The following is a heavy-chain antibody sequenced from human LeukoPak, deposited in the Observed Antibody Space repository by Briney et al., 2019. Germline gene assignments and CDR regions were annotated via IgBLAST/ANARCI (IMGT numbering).Heavy chain of an antibody. Sequence: GGSLRLSCAASGFTFSSYWMTWVRQAPGKGLEWVANINEDGGEKKYVDSVKGRFTISRDNAKNSLYLQMNNLRAEDTAVYYCARAMYSGSYRAFDIWGQGTMVTVSS. V-gene: IGHV3-7*01. CDR1: GFTFSSYW. J-gene: IGHJ3*02. CDR2: INEDGGEK. D-gene: IGHD1-26*01. CDR3: ARAMYSGSYRAFDI.